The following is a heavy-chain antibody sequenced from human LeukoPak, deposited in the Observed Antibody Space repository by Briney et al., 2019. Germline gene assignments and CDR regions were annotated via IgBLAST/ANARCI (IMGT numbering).Heavy chain of an antibody. CDR1: GFTFSSYG. CDR3: ARDLGMATTL. J-gene: IGHJ4*02. V-gene: IGHV3-30*02. CDR2: TRYDGSNK. Sequence: GGSLRLSCAASGFTFSSYGMYWVRQAPGKGLEWVAFTRYDGSNKYYADSVKGRFTISRDNSKNTLYLKMNSLRAEDTAVYYCARDLGMATTLGGQGTLVTVSS. D-gene: IGHD5-24*01.